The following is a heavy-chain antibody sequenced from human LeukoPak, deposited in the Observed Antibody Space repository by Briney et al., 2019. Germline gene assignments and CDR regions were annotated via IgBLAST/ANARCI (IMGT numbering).Heavy chain of an antibody. CDR1: GGTFSSYT. CDR2: IIPILGIA. V-gene: IGHV1-69*02. CDR3: ARVTLPKDYSSAGYYHDMDV. Sequence: ASVKVSCKASGGTFSSYTISWVRQAPGQGLEWMGRIIPILGIANYAQKFQGRVTITADKSTSTAYMELSSLRSEDTAVYYCARVTLPKDYSSAGYYHDMDVWGKGTTVTVSS. D-gene: IGHD4-11*01. J-gene: IGHJ6*03.